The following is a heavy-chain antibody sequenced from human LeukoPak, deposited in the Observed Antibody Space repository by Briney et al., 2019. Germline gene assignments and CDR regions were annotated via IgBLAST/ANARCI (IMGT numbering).Heavy chain of an antibody. CDR1: GFTFSNYA. Sequence: GGSLRLSCAASGFTFSNYAMHWVRQAPGKGLEWVSGISWNSGSIGYADSVKGRFTISRDNAKKSLYLQMNSLRSEDTALYFCAKGSRRFSHGGVDYWGQGTLVTVSS. D-gene: IGHD3-10*01. CDR3: AKGSRRFSHGGVDY. J-gene: IGHJ4*02. V-gene: IGHV3-9*01. CDR2: ISWNSGSI.